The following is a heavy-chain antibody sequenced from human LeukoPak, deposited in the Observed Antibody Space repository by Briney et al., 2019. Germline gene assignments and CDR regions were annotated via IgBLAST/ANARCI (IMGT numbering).Heavy chain of an antibody. CDR3: ARVTAAGGGFDH. CDR1: GGSVSGYH. J-gene: IGHJ4*02. CDR2: IYFTGST. V-gene: IGHV4-59*02. D-gene: IGHD2-15*01. Sequence: ASETLSLTCTVPGGSVSGYHWSWIRQPPGQGLECIGHIYFTGSTTYNPSLKSRVTISVDTSQNQFSLRLSSVTAADTAVYYCARVTAAGGGFDHWGQGTLVTVSS.